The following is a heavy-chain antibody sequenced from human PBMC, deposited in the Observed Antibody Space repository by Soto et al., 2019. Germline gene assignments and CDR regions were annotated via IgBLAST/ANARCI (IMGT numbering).Heavy chain of an antibody. CDR3: ARVASSSSWHIPHFDQ. V-gene: IGHV3-33*01. CDR1: GFMFRSYA. CDR2: IWYDGSTK. Sequence: GGSLRLSCAASGFMFRSYAMHWVRQAPGKGLEWVAGIWYDGSTKYYGDSVKGRYSIPRDNSKNMLDLQMNSLRAEDTAVYYCARVASSSSWHIPHFDQWGQGTLVTVSS. D-gene: IGHD6-13*01. J-gene: IGHJ4*02.